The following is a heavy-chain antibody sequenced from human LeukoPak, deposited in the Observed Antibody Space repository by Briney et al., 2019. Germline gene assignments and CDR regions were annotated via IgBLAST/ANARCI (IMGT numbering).Heavy chain of an antibody. CDR2: INYSGST. Sequence: SETPSLTCTVSGGSISSYYWSWIRQPPGKGLEWIGYINYSGSTNYNPSLKGRVTISVDTSKNQFSLKLNSVTAGDTAVYYCARTKKGGPFDYWGQGTLVTVSS. D-gene: IGHD3-16*01. J-gene: IGHJ4*02. V-gene: IGHV4-59*08. CDR3: ARTKKGGPFDY. CDR1: GGSISSYY.